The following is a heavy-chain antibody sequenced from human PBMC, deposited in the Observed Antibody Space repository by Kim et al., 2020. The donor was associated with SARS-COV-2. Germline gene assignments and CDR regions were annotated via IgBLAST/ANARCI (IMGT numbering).Heavy chain of an antibody. CDR1: GFTFSSYE. CDR2: ISSSGSTI. CDR3: ARVCWNDPWFDY. Sequence: GGSLRLSCAASGFTFSSYEMNWVRQAPGKGLEWVSYISSSGSTIYYADSVKGRFTISRDNAKNSLYLQMNSLRAEDTAVYYCARVCWNDPWFDYWGQGTLVTVSS. J-gene: IGHJ4*02. V-gene: IGHV3-48*03. D-gene: IGHD1-1*01.